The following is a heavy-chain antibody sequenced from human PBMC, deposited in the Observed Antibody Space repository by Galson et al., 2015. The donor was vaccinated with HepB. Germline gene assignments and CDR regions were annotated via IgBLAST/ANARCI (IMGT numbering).Heavy chain of an antibody. CDR3: ARDSGRSRITGSTPVPDY. V-gene: IGHV1-18*01. Sequence: SVKVSCKASGYTFTSYGISWVRQAPGQGLEWMGWISAYNGNTNYAQKLQGRVTMTTDTSTSTAYMELRSLRSDDTAVYYCARDSGRSRITGSTPVPDYWGQGTLVTVSS. CDR2: ISAYNGNT. CDR1: GYTFTSYG. D-gene: IGHD1-20*01. J-gene: IGHJ4*02.